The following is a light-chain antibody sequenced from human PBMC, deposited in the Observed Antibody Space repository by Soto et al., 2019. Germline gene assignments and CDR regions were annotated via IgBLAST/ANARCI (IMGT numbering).Light chain of an antibody. CDR2: ENT. V-gene: IGLV1-51*02. J-gene: IGLJ3*02. CDR3: GTWYSSLSAGV. CDR1: SSNIWDNY. Sequence: QSVLTQPPSVSAAPGQKVTISCSGSSSNIWDNYVSWYQQLPGTAPKLLIYENTKRPSEIPDRFSGSKSGTSATLDIAGLQTGDEADYYCGTWYSSLSAGVFGGGTKLTVL.